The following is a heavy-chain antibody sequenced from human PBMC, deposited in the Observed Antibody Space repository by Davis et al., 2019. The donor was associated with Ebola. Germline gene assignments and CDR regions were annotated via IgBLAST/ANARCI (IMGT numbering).Heavy chain of an antibody. CDR1: GLTFDDYG. V-gene: IGHV3-20*04. Sequence: GGSLRLSCAASGLTFDDYGMSWVRQAPGKGLEWVSGINWNGGSTGYADSVKGRFTISRDNAKNSLYLQMNSLRAEDTAVYYCARGDRIKAKQFDYWGQGTLVTVSS. CDR2: INWNGGST. J-gene: IGHJ4*02. CDR3: ARGDRIKAKQFDY. D-gene: IGHD1/OR15-1a*01.